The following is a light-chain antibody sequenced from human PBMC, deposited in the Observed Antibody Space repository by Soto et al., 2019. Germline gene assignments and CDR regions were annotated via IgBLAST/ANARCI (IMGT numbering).Light chain of an antibody. J-gene: IGKJ1*01. CDR2: GAS. CDR1: QSVSSN. Sequence: EIVMTQSPATLSVSPVERATLSGRASQSVSSNLAWYQQKPGQAPRLLIYGASTRAPGVPPRFSGSGSGTDFTLTITSLEPEDFGVYYCQQRSNWPRTFGQGTKVDIK. V-gene: IGKV3-11*01. CDR3: QQRSNWPRT.